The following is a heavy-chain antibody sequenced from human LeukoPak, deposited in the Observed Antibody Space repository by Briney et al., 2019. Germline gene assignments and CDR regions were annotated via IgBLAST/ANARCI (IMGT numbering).Heavy chain of an antibody. CDR1: GGSISGSSYY. Sequence: SETLSLTCTVSGGSISGSSYYWGWIRQPPGKGLEWIGSIYYSGSTYYNPSLKSRVTISVDTSKNQFSLKLSSVTAADTAVYYCARDLIVGATLWGQGTLVTVSS. V-gene: IGHV4-39*07. CDR2: IYYSGST. CDR3: ARDLIVGATL. J-gene: IGHJ4*02. D-gene: IGHD1-26*01.